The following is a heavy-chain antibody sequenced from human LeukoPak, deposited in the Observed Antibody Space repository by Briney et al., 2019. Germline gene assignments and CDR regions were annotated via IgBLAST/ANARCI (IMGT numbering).Heavy chain of an antibody. Sequence: QAGGSLRLSCAASGFTFSSYAMSWVRQAPGKGLEWVSAISGSGGSTYHADSVKGRFTISRDNSKNALLLQMDSLRAEDTAIYYCAKPRDRSDAIFGAANRVDYWGQGTLVTVSS. CDR2: ISGSGGST. J-gene: IGHJ4*02. D-gene: IGHD3-3*01. CDR1: GFTFSSYA. V-gene: IGHV3-23*01. CDR3: AKPRDRSDAIFGAANRVDY.